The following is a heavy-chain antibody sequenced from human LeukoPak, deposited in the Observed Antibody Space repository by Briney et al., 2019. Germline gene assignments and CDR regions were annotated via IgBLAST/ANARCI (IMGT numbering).Heavy chain of an antibody. D-gene: IGHD3-22*01. CDR3: ARGGPAPHRITLIVVASSTDAFDI. J-gene: IGHJ3*02. CDR2: ISAYNGDT. CDR1: GYTFTSYG. Sequence: GASVKVSCKASGYTFTSYGISWVRQAPGQGLEWMGWISAYNGDTNYAQRLQGRVTMTTDTSTSTAYMELRSPRSDDTAVYYCARGGPAPHRITLIVVASSTDAFDIWGQGTMVTVSS. V-gene: IGHV1-18*01.